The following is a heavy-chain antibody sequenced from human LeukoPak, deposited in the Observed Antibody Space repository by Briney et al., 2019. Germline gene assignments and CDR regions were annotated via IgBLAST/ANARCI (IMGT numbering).Heavy chain of an antibody. Sequence: ASVKVSCKASGYTFSGYYIHWVRQAPGQGLEWMGWISAYNGNTNYAQKLQGRVTMTTDTSTSTAYMELRSLRSDDTAVYYCARESSCTNGVCFLDWGQGTLVTVSS. CDR2: ISAYNGNT. V-gene: IGHV1-18*04. J-gene: IGHJ4*02. CDR3: ARESSCTNGVCFLD. CDR1: GYTFSGYY. D-gene: IGHD2-8*01.